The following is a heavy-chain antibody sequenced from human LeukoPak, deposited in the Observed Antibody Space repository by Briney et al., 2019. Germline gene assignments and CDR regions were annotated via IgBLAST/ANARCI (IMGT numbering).Heavy chain of an antibody. D-gene: IGHD2-21*01. Sequence: GGSLRLSCAASGFTFSSYWMSSVRQAPGKGLEWVANIKQDGSEKYYVDSVKGRFTISRDNAKDSLYLQMNSLSAEDTAVYYCARHLRLFSVGLKNWFDPWGQGTLVTVSS. CDR1: GFTFSSYW. CDR2: IKQDGSEK. J-gene: IGHJ5*02. V-gene: IGHV3-7*01. CDR3: ARHLRLFSVGLKNWFDP.